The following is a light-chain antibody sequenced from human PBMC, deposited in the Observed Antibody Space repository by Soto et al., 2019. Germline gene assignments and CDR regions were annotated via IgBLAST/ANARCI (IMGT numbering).Light chain of an antibody. CDR2: DNN. J-gene: IGLJ2*01. Sequence: QSVLTQPPSVSAGPGQKVTISCSGSNSNIGNKDVSWYQQFPGTAPKLLIYDNNRRPSGIPDRFSASKSGTLATLAITGLQTGDEADYYCGTWDSGLSVVVFGGGTKVTVL. CDR1: NSNIGNKD. V-gene: IGLV1-51*01. CDR3: GTWDSGLSVVV.